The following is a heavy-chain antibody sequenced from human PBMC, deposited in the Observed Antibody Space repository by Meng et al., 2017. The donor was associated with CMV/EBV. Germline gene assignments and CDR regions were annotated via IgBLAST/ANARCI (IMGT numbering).Heavy chain of an antibody. V-gene: IGHV3-11*01. CDR1: GFTFSDYY. J-gene: IGHJ3*02. Sequence: GESLKISCAASGFTFSDYYMSWIRQAPGKGLEWVSYISSSGSTIYYADSVKGRFTISRDNAKNSLYLQMNSLRAEDTAVYYCARPVVGATHDAFDIWGRGTMVTVSS. D-gene: IGHD1-26*01. CDR3: ARPVVGATHDAFDI. CDR2: ISSSGSTI.